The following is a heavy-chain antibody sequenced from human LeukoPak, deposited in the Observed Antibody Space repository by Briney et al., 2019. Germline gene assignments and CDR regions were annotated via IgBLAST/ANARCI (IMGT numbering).Heavy chain of an antibody. CDR2: INPSGGST. CDR3: ARVAYSGSYHDAFDI. D-gene: IGHD1-26*01. V-gene: IGHV1-46*01. Sequence: GASVKVSCKASGYTFTSYYMHWVRQAPGQGLEWMGIINPSGGSTSYAQKFQGRVTMTRGTSTSTVYMELSSLRSEDTAVYCCARVAYSGSYHDAFDIWGQGTMVTVSS. CDR1: GYTFTSYY. J-gene: IGHJ3*02.